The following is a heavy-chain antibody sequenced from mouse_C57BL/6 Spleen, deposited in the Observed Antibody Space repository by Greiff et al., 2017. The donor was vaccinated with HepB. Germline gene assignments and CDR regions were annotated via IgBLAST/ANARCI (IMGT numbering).Heavy chain of an antibody. V-gene: IGHV6-3*01. CDR3: TVYDYDEGYAMDY. CDR1: GFTFSNYW. Sequence: EVNVVESGGGLVQPGGSMKLSCVASGFTFSNYWMNWVRQSPEKGLEWVAQIRLKSDNYATHYAESVKGRFTISRDDSKSSVYLQMNNLRAEDTGIYYCTVYDYDEGYAMDYWGQGTSVTVSS. CDR2: IRLKSDNYAT. J-gene: IGHJ4*01. D-gene: IGHD2-4*01.